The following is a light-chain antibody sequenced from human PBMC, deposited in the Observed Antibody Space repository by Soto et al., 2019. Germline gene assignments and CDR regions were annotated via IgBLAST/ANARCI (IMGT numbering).Light chain of an antibody. CDR3: QQYAKSPEWT. V-gene: IGKV3-20*01. CDR2: GAS. Sequence: EIVLTQSPGTLSLSPGERATLSCRASQSVINNYLAWYQQTPGQAPRLLIYGASSRATGIPLRFSGSGSGTDFTLTITRLEPEDFAVYYCQQYAKSPEWTFGQGTKVEIK. J-gene: IGKJ1*01. CDR1: QSVINNY.